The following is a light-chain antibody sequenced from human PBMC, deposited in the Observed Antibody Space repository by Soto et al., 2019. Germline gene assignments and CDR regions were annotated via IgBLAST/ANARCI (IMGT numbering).Light chain of an antibody. J-gene: IGKJ4*01. CDR3: QQLYGYPLT. Sequence: IQLTQSPSSLSASVGDRVTITCRASQDISRSLAWYQQRPGRAPRLLIWLASNLQSGVPSRFSGSGSGTDLTLTIGGLQPEDFATYHRQQLYGYPLTFGGGTRVEIK. V-gene: IGKV1-9*01. CDR2: LAS. CDR1: QDISRS.